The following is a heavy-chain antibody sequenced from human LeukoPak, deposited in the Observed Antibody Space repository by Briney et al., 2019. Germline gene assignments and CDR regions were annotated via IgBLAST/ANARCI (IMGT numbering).Heavy chain of an antibody. CDR1: GFTVSSNY. Sequence: SGGSLRLSCAASGFTVSSNYMSWVRQAPGKGLEWVSYISSSGGTIYYADSVKGRFTISRDNAKNSLYLQMNSLRAEDTAVYYCARARGYYYGMDVWGQGTTVTVSS. CDR3: ARARGYYYGMDV. V-gene: IGHV3-11*01. J-gene: IGHJ6*02. D-gene: IGHD3-10*01. CDR2: ISSSGGTI.